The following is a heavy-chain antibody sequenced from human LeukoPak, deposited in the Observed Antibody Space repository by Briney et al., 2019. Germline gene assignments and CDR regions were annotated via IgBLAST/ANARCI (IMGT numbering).Heavy chain of an antibody. Sequence: GASVKVSFKASGYTFTAYYMHWVRQAPGQGLELMGWINPNSGGTNYAQKFQGRVTMTRDTSISTAYMELSRLRSDDTAVYYCARDRVVVPAAFDYWGQGTLVTVSS. J-gene: IGHJ4*02. CDR1: GYTFTAYY. CDR3: ARDRVVVPAAFDY. D-gene: IGHD2-2*01. V-gene: IGHV1-2*02. CDR2: INPNSGGT.